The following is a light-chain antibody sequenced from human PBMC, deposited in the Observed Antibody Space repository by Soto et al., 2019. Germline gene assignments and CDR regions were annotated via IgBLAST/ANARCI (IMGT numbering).Light chain of an antibody. V-gene: IGLV2-14*01. Sequence: QSVLTQPASVSGSPGQSITISCTGTSSDVGGYNYVSWYQQHPGKAPKLMIYDVSNRPSGVSNRFSGSNSGNTASLTISGLQAEDEADYYCSSYTSSSTLHVFGTGTKLTVL. CDR3: SSYTSSSTLHV. CDR2: DVS. J-gene: IGLJ1*01. CDR1: SSDVGGYNY.